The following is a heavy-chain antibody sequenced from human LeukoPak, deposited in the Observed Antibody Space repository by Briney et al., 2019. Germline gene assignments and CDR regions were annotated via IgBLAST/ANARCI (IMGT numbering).Heavy chain of an antibody. CDR3: ARGTNGWYGYFQH. CDR1: GFTFSSYD. Sequence: GGSLRLSCAASGFTFSSYDMNWVRQAPGKGLEWVSFIGISSSSVYYADSVKGRFTVSRDNAKHSLYLQMNSLRAEDTAVYYCARGTNGWYGYFQHWGQGTLVTVSS. D-gene: IGHD6-19*01. CDR2: IGISSSSV. J-gene: IGHJ1*01. V-gene: IGHV3-48*01.